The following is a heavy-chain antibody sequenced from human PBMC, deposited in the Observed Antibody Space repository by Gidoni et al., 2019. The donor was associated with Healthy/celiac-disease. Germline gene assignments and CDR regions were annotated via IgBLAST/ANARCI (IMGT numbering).Heavy chain of an antibody. Sequence: QLQLQESGPGLVKPSETLSLTCTVSGGSISSSRYYWGWIRQPPGKGLEWIGSIYYSGRTSYNPSLTIRVTISVDTSKNQFSLKLSSVTAADTAVYYCARLDYMVFDYWGHGTLVTVSS. CDR1: GGSISSSRYY. V-gene: IGHV4-39*01. CDR2: IYYSGRT. J-gene: IGHJ4*01. CDR3: ARLDYMVFDY. D-gene: IGHD3-10*01.